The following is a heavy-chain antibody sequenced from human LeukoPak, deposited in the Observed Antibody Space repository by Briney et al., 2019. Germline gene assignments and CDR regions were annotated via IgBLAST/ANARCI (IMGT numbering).Heavy chain of an antibody. CDR3: ARGTYYYDSSGYSAKLYYFDY. J-gene: IGHJ4*02. V-gene: IGHV4-34*01. CDR1: GGSFSGYY. CDR2: INHSGST. D-gene: IGHD3-22*01. Sequence: PSETLSLTCAVYGGSFSGYYWSWIRQPPGKGLEWIGEINHSGSTNYNPSLKSRVTISVDTSKNQFSLKRSSVTAADTAVYYCARGTYYYDSSGYSAKLYYFDYWGQGTLVTVSS.